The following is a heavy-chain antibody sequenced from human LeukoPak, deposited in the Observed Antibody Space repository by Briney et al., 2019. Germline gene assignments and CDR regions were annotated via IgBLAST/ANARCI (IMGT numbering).Heavy chain of an antibody. CDR3: ARGVVVPAAMGTANNWFDP. J-gene: IGHJ5*02. CDR2: ISSSSSYI. D-gene: IGHD2-2*01. CDR1: GFTFSSYS. Sequence: PGGSLRLSCAASGFTFSSYSMIWVRQAPGKGLEWVSSISSSSSYIYYADSVKGRFTISRDNAKNSLYLQMNSLRAEDTAVYYCARGVVVPAAMGTANNWFDPWGQGTLVTVSS. V-gene: IGHV3-21*01.